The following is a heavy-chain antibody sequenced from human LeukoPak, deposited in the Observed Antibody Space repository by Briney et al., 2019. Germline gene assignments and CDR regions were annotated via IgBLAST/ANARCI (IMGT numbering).Heavy chain of an antibody. J-gene: IGHJ4*02. CDR2: IYYSGST. Sequence: PSETLSLTCTVSGGSISSYYWSWIRQPPGKGLEWIGYIYYSGSTNYNPSLKSRVTISVDTSKNQFSLKLSSVTAADTAVYYCARVVGAQNYFDYWGQGTLVTVPS. V-gene: IGHV4-59*01. CDR3: ARVVGAQNYFDY. D-gene: IGHD1-26*01. CDR1: GGSISSYY.